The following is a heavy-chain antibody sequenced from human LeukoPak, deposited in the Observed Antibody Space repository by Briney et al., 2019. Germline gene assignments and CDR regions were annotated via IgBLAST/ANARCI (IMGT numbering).Heavy chain of an antibody. CDR3: AKAFREFGTSSSYSSFDS. CDR1: GFTFSTFA. D-gene: IGHD5-18*01. CDR2: VSYTRVAT. Sequence: GGSLRLSCAASGFTFSTFALSWVRQAPGKGLEWVSGVSYTRVATYYADSVKGRFSISRDDSENILYLQMNGLRAEDTAVYFCAKAFREFGTSSSYSSFDSWGQGTMVTVSS. V-gene: IGHV3-23*01. J-gene: IGHJ3*01.